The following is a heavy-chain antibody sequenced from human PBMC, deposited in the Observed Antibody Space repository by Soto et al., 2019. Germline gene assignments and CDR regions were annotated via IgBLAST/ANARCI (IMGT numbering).Heavy chain of an antibody. CDR1: GFTFSSYA. J-gene: IGHJ5*02. CDR3: AKDLGGSSSWIDWFDP. Sequence: GGSLRLSCAASGFTFSSYAMSWVRQAPGKGLEWVSAISGSGGSTYYADSVKGRFTISRDNSKNTLYLQMNSLRAEDTAVYYCAKDLGGSSSWIDWFDPWGQGTLVTVSS. CDR2: ISGSGGST. V-gene: IGHV3-23*01. D-gene: IGHD6-13*01.